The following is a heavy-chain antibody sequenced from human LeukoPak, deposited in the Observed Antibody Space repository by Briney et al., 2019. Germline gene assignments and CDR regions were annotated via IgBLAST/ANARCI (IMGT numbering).Heavy chain of an antibody. Sequence: QTGGSLRLSCAASGFTFSSYWMSWVRQAPGKGLEWVANIKQDGSEKYYVDSVKGRFTISRDNAKNSLYLQMNSLRAEDTAVYYCARDVSRAGYIVVVVAATGGFDYWGQGTLVTVSS. CDR3: ARDVSRAGYIVVVVAATGGFDY. D-gene: IGHD2-15*01. CDR2: IKQDGSEK. V-gene: IGHV3-7*01. J-gene: IGHJ4*02. CDR1: GFTFSSYW.